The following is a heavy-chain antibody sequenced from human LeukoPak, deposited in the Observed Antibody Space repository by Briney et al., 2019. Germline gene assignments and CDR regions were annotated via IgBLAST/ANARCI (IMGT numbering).Heavy chain of an antibody. CDR1: GSPLSKYW. J-gene: IGHJ4*02. CDR3: VRDWGGGSCY. CDR2: IIQDGSED. V-gene: IGHV3-7*01. D-gene: IGHD2-15*01. Sequence: PGGSLRLSCAASGSPLSKYWMTWVRQAPGKGLDWVANIIQDGSEDYYVDSVEGRFTISRDNAKNSLYLQMNSLRTEDTAVYYCVRDWGGGSCYWGQGTVVTVSS.